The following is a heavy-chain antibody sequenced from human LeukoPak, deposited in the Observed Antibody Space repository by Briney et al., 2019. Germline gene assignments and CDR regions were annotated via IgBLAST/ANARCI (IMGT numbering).Heavy chain of an antibody. V-gene: IGHV4-34*01. CDR3: ARGAAARQPYRY. CDR1: GGSFSGYY. Sequence: SETLSLTCAVYGGSFSGYYWSWIRQPPGKGLEWIGEINHSGSTNYNPSLKSRVTISVDTSKNQFSLKLSSVPAADTAVYYCARGAAARQPYRYWGQGTLGTVSS. D-gene: IGHD6-6*01. CDR2: INHSGST. J-gene: IGHJ4*02.